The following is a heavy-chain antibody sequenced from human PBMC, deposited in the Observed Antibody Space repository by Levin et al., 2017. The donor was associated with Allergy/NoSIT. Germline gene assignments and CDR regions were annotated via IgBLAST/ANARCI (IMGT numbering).Heavy chain of an antibody. CDR2: MNPNSGNT. Sequence: ASVKVSCKASGYTFTSYDINWVRQATGQGLEWMGWMNPNSGNTGYAQKFQGRVTMTTDTSTSTAYMELRSLRSDDTAVYYCARDLVYDFWSGYFEGYYYYGMDVWGQGTTVTVSS. D-gene: IGHD3-3*01. V-gene: IGHV1-8*01. CDR3: ARDLVYDFWSGYFEGYYYYGMDV. J-gene: IGHJ6*02. CDR1: GYTFTSYD.